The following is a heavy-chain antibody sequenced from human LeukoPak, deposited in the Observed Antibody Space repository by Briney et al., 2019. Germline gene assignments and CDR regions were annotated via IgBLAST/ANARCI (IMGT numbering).Heavy chain of an antibody. Sequence: GGSLRLSCAASGFTFRSYGMHWVRQAPGKGLEYVSTISSNGGRTYYANSVKGRFTISRDNSRNTLYLQMGSLRAEDMAVYYCATYYYDSGGFHFHHWGQGTLVTVSS. CDR2: ISSNGGRT. J-gene: IGHJ1*01. V-gene: IGHV3-64*01. CDR1: GFTFRSYG. CDR3: ATYYYDSGGFHFHH. D-gene: IGHD3-22*01.